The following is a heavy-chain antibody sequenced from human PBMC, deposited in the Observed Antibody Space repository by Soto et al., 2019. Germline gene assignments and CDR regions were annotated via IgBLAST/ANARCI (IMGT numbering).Heavy chain of an antibody. D-gene: IGHD3-10*01. J-gene: IGHJ4*02. Sequence: EVQLVESGGGLVQPGRSLRLSCAASGFTFDDYAMHWVRQAPGKGLEWVSGISWNSGSIGYADSVKGRFTISRDNAKNSLYLQMNSLRAEDTALYYCAKDTIHYGSGSSVFNYWGQGTLVTVSS. CDR3: AKDTIHYGSGSSVFNY. CDR2: ISWNSGSI. V-gene: IGHV3-9*01. CDR1: GFTFDDYA.